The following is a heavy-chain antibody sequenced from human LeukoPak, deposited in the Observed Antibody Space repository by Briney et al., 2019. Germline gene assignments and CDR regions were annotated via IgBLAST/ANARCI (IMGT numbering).Heavy chain of an antibody. CDR3: ARACSTIFPGRFDI. CDR1: RDSFSSYS. J-gene: IGHJ3*02. CDR2: VYPGDSDT. Sequence: GESLNLYCKRSRDSFSSYSVCWVHQMPGKGLEWMGIVYPGDSDTRYTPSFQGQVTISADKSISTAYLQWSSLKASDTAMYYWARACSTIFPGRFDIWGQGTMVTVSS. V-gene: IGHV5-51*07. D-gene: IGHD3-3*01.